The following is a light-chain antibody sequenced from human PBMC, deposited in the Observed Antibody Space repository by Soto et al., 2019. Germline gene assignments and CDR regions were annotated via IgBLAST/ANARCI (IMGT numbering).Light chain of an antibody. J-gene: IGLJ2*01. CDR2: EVS. CDR3: VLYMGSGIVV. Sequence: QSALTQPPSASGSPGQSVTISCTGTSSDIGDYNYVSWYQQHPGKAPKLMIYEVSKRPSGVPDRFSGSILGNKAALTITGAQADDESDYYCVLYMGSGIVVFGGGTKLTVL. CDR1: SSDIGDYNY. V-gene: IGLV2-8*01.